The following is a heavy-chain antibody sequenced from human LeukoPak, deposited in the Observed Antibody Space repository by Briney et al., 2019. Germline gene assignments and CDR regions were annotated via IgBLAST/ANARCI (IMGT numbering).Heavy chain of an antibody. Sequence: PGGSLRLSCAASGFTFSNAWMSWVRQAPGKGLEWVGRIKSKTDGGTTDYAAPVKGRFTISRDDSKDTLYLQMNSLKTEDTAVYYCAKAALDCSRTSCYFAFDIWGQGTMVTVSS. CDR3: AKAALDCSRTSCYFAFDI. CDR1: GFTFSNAW. D-gene: IGHD2-2*01. CDR2: IKSKTDGGTT. J-gene: IGHJ3*02. V-gene: IGHV3-15*01.